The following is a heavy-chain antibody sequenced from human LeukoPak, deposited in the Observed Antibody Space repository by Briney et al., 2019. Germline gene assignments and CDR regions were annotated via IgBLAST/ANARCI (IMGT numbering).Heavy chain of an antibody. Sequence: SETLSLTCTVSGGSVSSGSYYWSWIRQHPGKGLEWIGYIYYSGSTYYNPSLKSRVTISVDTSKNQFSLKLSSVTAADTAVYYCARGQLWSALYYYGMDVWGQGTTVTVSS. V-gene: IGHV4-31*03. CDR2: IYYSGST. CDR3: ARGQLWSALYYYGMDV. CDR1: GGSVSSGSYY. D-gene: IGHD5-18*01. J-gene: IGHJ6*02.